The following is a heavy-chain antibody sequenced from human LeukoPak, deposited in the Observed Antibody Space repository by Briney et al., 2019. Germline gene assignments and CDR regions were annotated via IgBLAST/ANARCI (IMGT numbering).Heavy chain of an antibody. D-gene: IGHD3-22*01. CDR1: GGSISSGGYY. J-gene: IGHJ3*02. CDR3: ARVPMRMVDYYDSSGYYYDAFDI. CDR2: IYYSGST. V-gene: IGHV4-31*03. Sequence: PSQTLSLTCTVSGGSISSGGYYWSWIRQHPGKGLEWIGYIYYSGSTYYNPSLKSRVTISVDTSKNQFSLKLSSVTAADTAVYYCARVPMRMVDYYDSSGYYYDAFDIWGQGTMVTVSS.